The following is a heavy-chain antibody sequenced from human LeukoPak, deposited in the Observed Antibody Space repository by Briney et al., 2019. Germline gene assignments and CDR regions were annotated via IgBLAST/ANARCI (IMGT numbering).Heavy chain of an antibody. D-gene: IGHD6-19*01. CDR2: INPNSGGT. CDR1: GYTFTGYY. V-gene: IGHV1-2*02. Sequence: WASVKVSCTASGYTFTGYYMHWVRQAPGQGLEWMGWINPNSGGTNYAQKFQGRVTMTRDTSISTAYMELSRLRSDDTAVYYCARGVVGSYYYYYMDVWGKGTTVSVSS. J-gene: IGHJ6*03. CDR3: ARGVVGSYYYYYMDV.